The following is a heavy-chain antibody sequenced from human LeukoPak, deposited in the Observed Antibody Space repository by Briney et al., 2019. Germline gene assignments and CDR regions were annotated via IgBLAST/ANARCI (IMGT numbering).Heavy chain of an antibody. CDR2: INPNNGDT. CDR1: GYTFTGHY. Sequence: ASVKVSCKASGYTFTGHYMHWVRQAPGQGLEWMGWINPNNGDTKYAQKFNGRVTMTRDTSISTAYMEMSGLRSDDTAVYYCARVQGYCTDGRCLFWGQGTLVTVSS. D-gene: IGHD2-8*01. V-gene: IGHV1-2*02. J-gene: IGHJ4*02. CDR3: ARVQGYCTDGRCLF.